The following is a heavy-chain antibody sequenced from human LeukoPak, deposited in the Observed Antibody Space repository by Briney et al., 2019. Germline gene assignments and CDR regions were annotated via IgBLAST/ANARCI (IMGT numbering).Heavy chain of an antibody. V-gene: IGHV3-30-3*01. CDR2: ISYDGSNK. CDR3: ARGSSYSGARMDV. D-gene: IGHD1-26*01. CDR1: GFTFSSYA. J-gene: IGHJ6*02. Sequence: GGSLRLSCAASGFTFSSYAMHWVRQAPGKGLEWVAVISYDGSNKYYADSVKGRYTISRDNSKNTLYLQMNSLRAEDTAVYYCARGSSYSGARMDVWGQGTTVTVSS.